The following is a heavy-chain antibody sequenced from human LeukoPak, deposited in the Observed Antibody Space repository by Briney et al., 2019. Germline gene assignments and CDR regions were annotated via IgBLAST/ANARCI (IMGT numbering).Heavy chain of an antibody. CDR1: GYTFTGYY. Sequence: GASVKVSCKAFGYTFTGYYMHWVRQAPGQGLEWMGIINPSGGSTSYSQKFQGRVTMTGDTSTSTVYMELSSLRSEDTAVYYCARDPGYGDYAAWYFDLWGRGTLVTVSS. J-gene: IGHJ2*01. CDR3: ARDPGYGDYAAWYFDL. V-gene: IGHV1-46*01. D-gene: IGHD4-17*01. CDR2: INPSGGST.